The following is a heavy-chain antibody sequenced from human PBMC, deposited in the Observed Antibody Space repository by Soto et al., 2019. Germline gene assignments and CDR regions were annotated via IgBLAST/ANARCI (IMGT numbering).Heavy chain of an antibody. CDR3: AKHSGGFGHSSSGYYYYMDV. D-gene: IGHD6-6*01. CDR1: GFTFSNYA. J-gene: IGHJ6*03. V-gene: IGHV3-23*01. CDR2: ISGSGATT. Sequence: PGGSLRLSCAASGFTFSNYAMSWVRQAPGKGLEWVSGISGSGATTYYADSVKGRFTISRDNSKSTLYLQMSSLRAEDTAVYYCAKHSGGFGHSSSGYYYYMDVWGKGTTVTVS.